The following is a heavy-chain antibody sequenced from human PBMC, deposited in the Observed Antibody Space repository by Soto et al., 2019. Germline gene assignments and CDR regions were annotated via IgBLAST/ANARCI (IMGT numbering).Heavy chain of an antibody. CDR3: ARDLRYDFWTGFARTGY. D-gene: IGHD3-3*01. CDR1: KFTISTYR. J-gene: IGHJ4*02. V-gene: IGHV3-48*04. CDR2: ISDSSRAI. Sequence: EVHLVESGGGLVQPGGSLRLTCAARKFTISTYRMNWVRQAPGEGLEWISHISDSSRAIYYADSVKGRFTISRDNAKNLLFLQMNSLRAEDTAVYYCARDLRYDFWTGFARTGYWGQGTLVTVSS.